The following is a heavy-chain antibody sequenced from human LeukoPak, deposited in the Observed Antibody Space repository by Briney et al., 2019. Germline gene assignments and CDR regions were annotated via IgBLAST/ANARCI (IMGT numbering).Heavy chain of an antibody. CDR1: GGYISSYY. Sequence: SETLSLTCTVSGGYISSYYWSWIRQPPGKGLEWIGYIYYSGSTNYNPSLKSRVTISVDTSKNQFSLKLSSVTAADTAVYYCARGRRKNIVVVPAAIGYYFDYWGQGTLVTVSS. V-gene: IGHV4-59*01. CDR2: IYYSGST. D-gene: IGHD2-2*01. J-gene: IGHJ4*02. CDR3: ARGRRKNIVVVPAAIGYYFDY.